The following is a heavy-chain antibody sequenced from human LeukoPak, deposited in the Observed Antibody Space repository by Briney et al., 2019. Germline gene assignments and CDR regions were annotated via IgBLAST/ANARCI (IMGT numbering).Heavy chain of an antibody. J-gene: IGHJ4*02. Sequence: SSVKVSCKASGGTFISYAISWVRQAPGQGLEWMGGIIPTFGTANYAQKFQGRVTITTDESTSTAYMELSSLRSEDTAVYDCAREWIQTEFDYWGQGTLVTVSS. CDR3: AREWIQTEFDY. CDR2: IIPTFGTA. V-gene: IGHV1-69*05. CDR1: GGTFISYA. D-gene: IGHD5-18*01.